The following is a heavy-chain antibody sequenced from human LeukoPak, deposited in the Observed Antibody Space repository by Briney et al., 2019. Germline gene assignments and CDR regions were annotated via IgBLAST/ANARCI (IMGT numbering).Heavy chain of an antibody. CDR1: GGTFKDYV. V-gene: IGHV1-69*13. J-gene: IGHJ4*02. CDR2: IIPVFDQA. D-gene: IGHD3-10*01. Sequence: SVKVSCKASGGTFKDYVITWVRQAPGQGLEWVGGIIPVFDQAKYEQSFQGRVTITADESTTTAYMELRSLKSEDTAVFFCGTGSYLRGFDYWGQGTLITVSS. CDR3: GTGSYLRGFDY.